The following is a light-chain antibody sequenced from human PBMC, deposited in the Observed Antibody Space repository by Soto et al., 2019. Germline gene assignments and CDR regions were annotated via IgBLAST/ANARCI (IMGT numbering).Light chain of an antibody. CDR1: SSDVGDYSY. Sequence: QSVLTQPASVSGSPGQSITISCTGASSDVGDYSYVSWYQHHPGQAPELLIYEVSNRPSGVPDRFSGSRSGNTASLTVSGLQAEDEADYYCSSFAGSPVVFGGGTKLTVL. CDR3: SSFAGSPVV. V-gene: IGLV2-14*01. CDR2: EVS. J-gene: IGLJ2*01.